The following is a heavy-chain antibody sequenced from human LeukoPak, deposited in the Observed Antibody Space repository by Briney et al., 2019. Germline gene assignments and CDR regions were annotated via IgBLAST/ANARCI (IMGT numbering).Heavy chain of an antibody. CDR1: GFTFSSYS. D-gene: IGHD6-19*01. V-gene: IGHV3-48*04. J-gene: IGHJ4*02. CDR3: ARDRTAVAGLYYFDY. CDR2: ISSSGTTI. Sequence: GGPLRLSCAASGFTFSSYSMNWVRQAPGKGLEWVSYISSSGTTIYYADSVKGRFTISRDNAKNSLYLQMNSLRAEDTTVYYCARDRTAVAGLYYFDYWGQGTLVTVSS.